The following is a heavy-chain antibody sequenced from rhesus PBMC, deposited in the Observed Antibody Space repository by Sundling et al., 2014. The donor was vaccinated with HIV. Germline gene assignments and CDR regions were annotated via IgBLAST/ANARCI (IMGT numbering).Heavy chain of an antibody. CDR3: ASPKYNWNDVYFDY. CDR1: GGSISSSNW. CDR2: IYGNSAST. Sequence: QVQLQESGPGLVKPSETLSLSCGVSGGSISSSNWWSWIRQPPGKGLEWIGSIYGNSASTYYNPSLKNRVTISKDTSKNQLSLKLSSVTAADTAVYYCASPKYNWNDVYFDYWGQGVLVTVSS. V-gene: IGHV4-65*02. D-gene: IGHD1-7*02. J-gene: IGHJ4*01.